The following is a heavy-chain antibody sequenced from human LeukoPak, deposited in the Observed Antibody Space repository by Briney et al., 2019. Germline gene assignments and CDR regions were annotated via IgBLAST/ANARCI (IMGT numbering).Heavy chain of an antibody. CDR1: GFTFSSYA. J-gene: IGHJ4*02. CDR2: ISYDGSNK. CDR3: ASFFPGTAALDY. V-gene: IGHV3-30-3*01. Sequence: GGSLRLSGAGSGFTFSSYAMHWLRQAPGKGLVWVADISYDGSNKYYADAVKGRFTITRDNSKNTLYLQMNSLRAEDTAVYYCASFFPGTAALDYWGQGTLVTVSS. D-gene: IGHD3-10*01.